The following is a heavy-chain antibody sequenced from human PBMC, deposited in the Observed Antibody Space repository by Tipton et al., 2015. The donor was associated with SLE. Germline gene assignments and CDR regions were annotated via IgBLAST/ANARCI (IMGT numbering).Heavy chain of an antibody. CDR1: GFTFDDYA. D-gene: IGHD6-13*01. Sequence: SLRLSCAASGFTFDDYAMHWVRQAPGKGLEWVSGISWNSGSIGYADSVKGRFTISRDSAKNSLYLQMNSLRAEDTALYYCAKEGAGQQLPEYFDYWGQGTLVTVSS. CDR3: AKEGAGQQLPEYFDY. V-gene: IGHV3-9*01. CDR2: ISWNSGSI. J-gene: IGHJ4*02.